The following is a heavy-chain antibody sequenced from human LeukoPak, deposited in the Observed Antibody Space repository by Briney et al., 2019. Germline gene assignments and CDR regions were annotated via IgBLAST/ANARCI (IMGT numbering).Heavy chain of an antibody. D-gene: IGHD3-3*01. CDR2: ISGSSGHT. CDR1: GLTFSSYA. V-gene: IGHV3-23*01. Sequence: GGSLRLSCAASGLTFSSYAMCWVRQAPGKGLEWVSAISGSSGHTYYADSVKGRFTISRDNSKNTLYLQMNSLRAEDTAVYYCAKVGFSEMEWLLYSDHWGQGTLVTVSS. CDR3: AKVGFSEMEWLLYSDH. J-gene: IGHJ4*02.